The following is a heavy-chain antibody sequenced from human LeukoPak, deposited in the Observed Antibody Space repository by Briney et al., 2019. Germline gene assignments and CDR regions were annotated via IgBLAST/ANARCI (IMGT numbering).Heavy chain of an antibody. D-gene: IGHD6-13*01. CDR3: ANTRSSWYHWGSAGFDY. Sequence: PGGSLRLSCAASGFTFSSYGMHWVRQAPGKGLEWVAFIRYDGSNKYYADSVKGRFTISRDNSKNTLYLQMNSLRAEDTAVYYCANTRSSWYHWGSAGFDYWGQGTLVTVSS. CDR1: GFTFSSYG. V-gene: IGHV3-30*02. CDR2: IRYDGSNK. J-gene: IGHJ4*02.